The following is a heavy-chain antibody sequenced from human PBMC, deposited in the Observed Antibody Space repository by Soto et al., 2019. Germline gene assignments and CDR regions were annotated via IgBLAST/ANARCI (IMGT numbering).Heavy chain of an antibody. D-gene: IGHD3-10*02. Sequence: QVQLQESGPGLVKPSETLSLTCTVSGGSISSYYWSWIRQPPGKGLEWIGFIFYSGRTSYNPSLKISVTISIDTSQYQFPLKLNSVTAACTAVYYCASMIGDPVLSFDSWGQGTLVAVSS. J-gene: IGHJ5*01. CDR1: GGSISSYY. V-gene: IGHV4-59*01. CDR3: ASMIGDPVLSFDS. CDR2: IFYSGRT.